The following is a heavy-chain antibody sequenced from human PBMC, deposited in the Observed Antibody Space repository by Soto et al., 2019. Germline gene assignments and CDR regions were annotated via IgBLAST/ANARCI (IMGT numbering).Heavy chain of an antibody. CDR2: IYHSGST. CDR3: ARDRDGYNYAFDI. V-gene: IGHV4-38-2*02. CDR1: YYSISSVYY. J-gene: IGHJ3*02. Sequence: ETLSLTCCVSYYSISSVYYWAWIRQPPGKGLEWLGSIYHSGSTYQNPSLSSRVTISVDTSRNKFSLRLSSVTAADTAVYYCARDRDGYNYAFDIWGQGTVVTV. D-gene: IGHD5-12*01.